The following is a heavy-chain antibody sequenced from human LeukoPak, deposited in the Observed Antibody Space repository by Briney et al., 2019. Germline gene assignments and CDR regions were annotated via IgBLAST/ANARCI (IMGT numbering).Heavy chain of an antibody. CDR2: INPNSGGT. V-gene: IGHV1-2*04. CDR3: ARGGITGTTRGPTRLNDAFDI. D-gene: IGHD1-20*01. CDR1: GYTFTSYA. J-gene: IGHJ3*02. Sequence: ASVKVSCKASGYTFTSYAMHWVRQAPGQRLEWMGWINPNSGGTNYAQKFQGWVTMTRDTSISTAYMELSRLRSDDTAVYYCARGGITGTTRGPTRLNDAFDIWGQGTMVTVSS.